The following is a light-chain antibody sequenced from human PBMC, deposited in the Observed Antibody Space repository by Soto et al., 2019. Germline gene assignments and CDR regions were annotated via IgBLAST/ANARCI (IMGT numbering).Light chain of an antibody. CDR2: GAS. CDR1: QSVSSN. J-gene: IGKJ1*01. V-gene: IGKV3-15*01. Sequence: EIVMTQSPATLSVSPGERATLSCRASQSVSSNLAWYQQKPGQAPRLLIYGASTRATGIPARFSGSGSGTEFTLTISSLQSEDSATYYCHQYYNRPPWTFGQGTKVDIK. CDR3: HQYYNRPPWT.